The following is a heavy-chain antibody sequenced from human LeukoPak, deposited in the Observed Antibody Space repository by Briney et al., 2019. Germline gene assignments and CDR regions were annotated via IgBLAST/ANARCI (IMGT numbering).Heavy chain of an antibody. V-gene: IGHV4-61*02. J-gene: IGHJ4*02. D-gene: IGHD3-10*01. CDR2: IYTSGST. Sequence: PSETLSLTCTLSGASISSGSYYWRWLRQPAGKGLEWIVRIYTSGSTNYNPSLKSRVTISVDTTMNQISLKLSSVTGADTAVYYCAGSGVWFGELLFIDYWGQGTLVTVSS. CDR1: GASISSGSYY. CDR3: AGSGVWFGELLFIDY.